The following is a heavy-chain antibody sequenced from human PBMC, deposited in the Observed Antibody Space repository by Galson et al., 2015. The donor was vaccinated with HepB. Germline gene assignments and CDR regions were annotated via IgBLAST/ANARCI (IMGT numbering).Heavy chain of an antibody. J-gene: IGHJ4*02. CDR3: AKRDGSGSSSAFDY. CDR2: ISGSAGST. V-gene: IGHV3-23*01. D-gene: IGHD1-26*01. CDR1: GFTFSNYA. Sequence: SLRLSCAASGFTFSNYAMSWVRQAPGKGLEWVSTISGSAGSTYYADSVKGRFTISRDNSKTTLFLQMNSLRADDTAVYYCAKRDGSGSSSAFDYWGQGTLVTVSS.